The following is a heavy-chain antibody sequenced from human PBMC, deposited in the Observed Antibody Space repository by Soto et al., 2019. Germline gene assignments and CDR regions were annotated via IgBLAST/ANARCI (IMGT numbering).Heavy chain of an antibody. J-gene: IGHJ3*02. Sequence: VKVSCKASGGTFSSYAISWVRQAPGQGLEWMGGIIPIFGTANHAQKFQGRVTITADESTSTAYMELSSLRSEDTAVYYCARGFYCSSTSCYAFDIWGQGTMVTVSS. V-gene: IGHV1-69*13. CDR1: GGTFSSYA. D-gene: IGHD2-2*01. CDR2: IIPIFGTA. CDR3: ARGFYCSSTSCYAFDI.